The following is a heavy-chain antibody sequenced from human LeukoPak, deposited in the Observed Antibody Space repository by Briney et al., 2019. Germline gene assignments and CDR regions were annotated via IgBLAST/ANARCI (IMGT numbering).Heavy chain of an antibody. CDR1: GFTFSIYT. CDR3: ASRSINWYRGNNWFDP. J-gene: IGHJ5*02. V-gene: IGHV3-21*01. Sequence: GGSLRLSCAASGFTFSIYTMNWVRQAPGKGLEWVSTITTSSSNYIHYADSVKGRFTASRDNAKNSLYLQMNSLRVEDTAVYYCASRSINWYRGNNWFDPWGQGTLVTVSS. CDR2: ITTSSSNYI. D-gene: IGHD6-13*01.